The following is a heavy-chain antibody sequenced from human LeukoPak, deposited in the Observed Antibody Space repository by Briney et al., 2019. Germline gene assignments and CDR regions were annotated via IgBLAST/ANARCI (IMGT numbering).Heavy chain of an antibody. Sequence: ASVKVSCKASGYTFTSYGISWVRQAPGQGLEWMAWISLYNGNTNYAPKLQGRVTLTTDTSATTAYMELRSLRSGDTAVYFCARTQDVTYFYYYMDVWGQGTTVTVSS. J-gene: IGHJ6*03. CDR3: ARTQDVTYFYYYMDV. V-gene: IGHV1-18*01. CDR2: ISLYNGNT. CDR1: GYTFTSYG. D-gene: IGHD2-21*02.